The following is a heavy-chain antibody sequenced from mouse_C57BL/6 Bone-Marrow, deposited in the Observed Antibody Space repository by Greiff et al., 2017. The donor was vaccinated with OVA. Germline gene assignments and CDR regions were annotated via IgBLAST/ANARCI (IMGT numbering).Heavy chain of an antibody. CDR1: GYTFTDYY. CDR3: ARGSIYYDYPAWFAY. CDR2: INPGSGGT. Sequence: QVQLQQSGAELVRPGASVKLSCKASGYTFTDYYINWVKQRPGQGLEWIGVINPGSGGTNYNEKFKGKATLTADKSSSTAYMQLSSLTSEDSAVYFCARGSIYYDYPAWFAYWGQGTLVTVSA. D-gene: IGHD2-4*01. V-gene: IGHV1-76*01. J-gene: IGHJ3*01.